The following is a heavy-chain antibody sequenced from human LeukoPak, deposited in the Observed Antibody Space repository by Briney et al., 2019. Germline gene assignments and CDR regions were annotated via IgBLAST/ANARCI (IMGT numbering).Heavy chain of an antibody. CDR1: GGSISSYY. V-gene: IGHV4-59*01. CDR2: IYYSGST. Sequence: SETLSLTCTVSGGSISSYYWSWIRRPPGKGLEWIGYIYYSGSTNYNPSLKSRVTIPVDTSKNQFSLKLSSVTAADTAVYYCARAYCSSTSCYFLDYWGQGTLVTVSS. D-gene: IGHD2-2*01. CDR3: ARAYCSSTSCYFLDY. J-gene: IGHJ4*02.